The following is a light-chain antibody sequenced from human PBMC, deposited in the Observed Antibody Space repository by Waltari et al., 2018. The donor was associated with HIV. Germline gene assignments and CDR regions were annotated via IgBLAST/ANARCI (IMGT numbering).Light chain of an antibody. Sequence: DIQMTQSPSSVSASVGDRVTITCRASQSIGRWLVWYQQTPGKAPKLLIYAGSTLQGGVPSRFSGSGSGTSFTLTISSLQPEDFATYYCQQASSLPLTFGGWTTVEIK. CDR3: QQASSLPLT. CDR1: QSIGRW. V-gene: IGKV1-12*01. CDR2: AGS. J-gene: IGKJ4*01.